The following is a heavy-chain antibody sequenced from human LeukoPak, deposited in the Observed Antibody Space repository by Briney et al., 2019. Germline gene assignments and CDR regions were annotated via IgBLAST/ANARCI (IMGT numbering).Heavy chain of an antibody. CDR3: ARDGSWSSSGYSPFDY. V-gene: IGHV1-18*01. D-gene: IGHD3-22*01. Sequence: GASVKVSCKASGYTFTSYGISWVRQAPGQGLEWMGWISAYNGNTDYAQKLQGRVTITTDTSTSTAYMELRSLRSDDTAVYYCARDGSWSSSGYSPFDYWGQGTLVTVSS. CDR1: GYTFTSYG. J-gene: IGHJ4*02. CDR2: ISAYNGNT.